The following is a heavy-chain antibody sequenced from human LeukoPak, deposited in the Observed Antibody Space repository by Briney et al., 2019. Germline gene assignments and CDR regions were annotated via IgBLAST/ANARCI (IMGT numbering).Heavy chain of an antibody. J-gene: IGHJ4*02. D-gene: IGHD3-10*01. Sequence: GGSLRLSCAASGFTFSSYWMNWARQAPGRGLEWVASINHNGNVNYYVDSVKGRFTISRGNAKNSLFPQMNSLRAEDTAIYYCVSAVRGSPIDYWGQGTLVSVPS. CDR2: INHNGNVN. CDR1: GFTFSSYW. V-gene: IGHV3-7*01. CDR3: VSAVRGSPIDY.